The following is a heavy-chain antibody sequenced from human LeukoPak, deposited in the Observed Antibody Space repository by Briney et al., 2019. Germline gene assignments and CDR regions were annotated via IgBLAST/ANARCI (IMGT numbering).Heavy chain of an antibody. CDR3: AIGRQLGK. Sequence: PGGSLRLSCAASGFTFTTYWMSWVRQAPGKGLEWVANIKEDGSEKYYMESAKGRFAVSRDNAKNSLYLQMDSLRAEDSAVYFCAIGRQLGKWGQGTLVTVSS. J-gene: IGHJ4*02. V-gene: IGHV3-7*01. D-gene: IGHD6-13*01. CDR2: IKEDGSEK. CDR1: GFTFTTYW.